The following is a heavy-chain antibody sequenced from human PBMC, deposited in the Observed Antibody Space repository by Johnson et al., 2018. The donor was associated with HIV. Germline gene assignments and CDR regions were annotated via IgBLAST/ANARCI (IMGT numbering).Heavy chain of an antibody. V-gene: IGHV3-11*04. J-gene: IGHJ3*01. CDR1: GFTFSDYY. CDR2: ITSTGITV. Sequence: QVQLVESGGGVVRPGGSLRLSCAASGFTFSDYYMSWIRQAPGKGLEWVSYITSTGITVYYTESVKGRFTISRDNAKNSLSLQMNSLRAEDTAVYYCARAPEVRGVDAFDVWGQGTVVTVSS. CDR3: ARAPEVRGVDAFDV. D-gene: IGHD3-10*01.